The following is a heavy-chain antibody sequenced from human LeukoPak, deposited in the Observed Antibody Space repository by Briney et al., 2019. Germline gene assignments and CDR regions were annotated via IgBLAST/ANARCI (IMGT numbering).Heavy chain of an antibody. Sequence: PSETLSPTCTVSGGSISSYYWSWIRQPAGKGLEWIGRIYTSGSTNYNPSLKSRVTMSVHTSKNQFSLKLSSVTAADTAVYYCAREILLLSQDAFDIWGQGTMVTVSS. J-gene: IGHJ3*02. V-gene: IGHV4-4*07. CDR2: IYTSGST. D-gene: IGHD2-15*01. CDR1: GGSISSYY. CDR3: AREILLLSQDAFDI.